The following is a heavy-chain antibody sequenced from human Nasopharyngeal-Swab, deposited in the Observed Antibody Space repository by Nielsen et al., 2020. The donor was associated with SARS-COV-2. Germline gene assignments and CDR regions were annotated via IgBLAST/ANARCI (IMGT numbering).Heavy chain of an antibody. D-gene: IGHD6-13*01. V-gene: IGHV4-39*07. Sequence: GSLRLSCTVSGGSISSSSYYWGWIRQPPGKGLEWIGSIYYSGSTYYNPSLKSRVTISVDTSKNQFSLKLSSVTAADTAVYYCVGSSWYGDYYYYYGMDVWGQGTTVTLSS. J-gene: IGHJ6*02. CDR1: GGSISSSSYY. CDR3: VGSSWYGDYYYYYGMDV. CDR2: IYYSGST.